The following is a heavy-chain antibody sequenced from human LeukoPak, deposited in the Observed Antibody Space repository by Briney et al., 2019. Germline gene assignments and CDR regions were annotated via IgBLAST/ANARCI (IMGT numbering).Heavy chain of an antibody. CDR3: ARGRRDWVTYYYYYGMDV. Sequence: SETLSLTCAVYGGSFSGYYYWSWIRQPPGKGLEWIGEINHSGSTNYNPSLKSRVTISVDTSKDQFSLNLSSVTAADTAVYYCARGRRDWVTYYYYYGMDVWGQGTTVTVSS. V-gene: IGHV4-34*01. CDR2: INHSGST. CDR1: GGSFSGYYY. J-gene: IGHJ6*02. D-gene: IGHD2-21*02.